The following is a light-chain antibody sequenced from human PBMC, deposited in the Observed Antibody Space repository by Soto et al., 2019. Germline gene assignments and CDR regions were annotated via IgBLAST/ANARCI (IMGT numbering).Light chain of an antibody. CDR1: SSNIGAGYY. Sequence: QSVLTQPPSLSGAPRQRVTISFTGSSSNIGAGYYVHWYQQLPLTAPXLLIYGNSNRPSGVPDRFSGSNSGTSASLAITGLQAEDEADYYCQSYDSALSALYVFGTGTKVTVL. CDR2: GNS. CDR3: QSYDSALSALYV. J-gene: IGLJ1*01. V-gene: IGLV1-40*01.